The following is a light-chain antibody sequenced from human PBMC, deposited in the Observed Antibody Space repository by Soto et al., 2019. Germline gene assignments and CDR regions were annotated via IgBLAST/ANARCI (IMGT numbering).Light chain of an antibody. V-gene: IGLV2-14*01. CDR1: SSDVGGYNY. J-gene: IGLJ2*01. Sequence: QSALTQPASVSGSPGQSITISCTGTSSDVGGYNYVSWYQQHPGKAPKLMIYEVSNRPSGVSNRFSGSKSGNTASLTISGLQAEDEADYYCSSYTSSSTSVFGGGTKLTVL. CDR3: SSYTSSSTSV. CDR2: EVS.